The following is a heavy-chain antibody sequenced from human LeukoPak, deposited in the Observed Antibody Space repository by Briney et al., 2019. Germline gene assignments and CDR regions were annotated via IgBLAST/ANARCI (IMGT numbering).Heavy chain of an antibody. J-gene: IGHJ4*02. CDR1: GGSISSSSYY. CDR3: AKVQKTGTGRGYSDY. Sequence: PSETLSLTCTVSGGSISSSSYYWGWIRQPPGKGLEWVGNIDYSGSTSQYPSLKSRVTISTDTSKNQFSLELSSVTAADSAVYYCAKVQKTGTGRGYSDYWGQGTLVTVSS. CDR2: IDYSGST. D-gene: IGHD3-10*01. V-gene: IGHV4-39*07.